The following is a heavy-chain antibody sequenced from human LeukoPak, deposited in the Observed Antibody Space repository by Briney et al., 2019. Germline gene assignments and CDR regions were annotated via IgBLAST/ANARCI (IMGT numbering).Heavy chain of an antibody. CDR3: ARAIKGAEYSGGWYYFDY. CDR2: IYFSGIT. CDR1: GGSISSSSYY. V-gene: IGHV4-39*01. D-gene: IGHD6-19*01. J-gene: IGHJ4*02. Sequence: PSETLSLSCTVSGGSISSSSYYWGWIRQPPGKGLVWFGSIYFSGITYSNPSLRSRATISENTSKNQCSLKLSSVTAADTAVYYCARAIKGAEYSGGWYYFDYWGQGTLVTVSS.